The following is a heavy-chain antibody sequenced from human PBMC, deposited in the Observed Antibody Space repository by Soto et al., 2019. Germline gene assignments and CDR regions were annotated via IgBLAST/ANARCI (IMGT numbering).Heavy chain of an antibody. J-gene: IGHJ4*02. V-gene: IGHV1-3*05. D-gene: IGHD2-21*02. Sequence: QVQLVQSGAEEKKPGASVKVSCKASGYTFTSYAMHWVRQAPGQRLEWMGWINAGNGNTKYSQKFQGTDTITSDTSTSTAYMGLSSLRSEDTAVYYCARSIVVVTALDYWGQGTLVTVSS. CDR3: ARSIVVVTALDY. CDR1: GYTFTSYA. CDR2: INAGNGNT.